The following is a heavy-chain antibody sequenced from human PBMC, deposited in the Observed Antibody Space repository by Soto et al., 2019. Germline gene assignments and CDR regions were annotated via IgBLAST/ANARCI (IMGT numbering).Heavy chain of an antibody. CDR1: GFTFSRSS. J-gene: IGHJ6*03. Sequence: EVQLVESGGGLIQPGGSLRLSCAASGFTFSRSSMNWVRQAPGKGLEWVSYISGGGVSMYYADSVRDRFTTSRDNVKNSLYLQMNSLRADDTAVYYCARVQYSGYSSHYYYYMDVWGKGTTVTVSS. D-gene: IGHD5-12*01. V-gene: IGHV3-48*01. CDR3: ARVQYSGYSSHYYYYMDV. CDR2: ISGGGVSM.